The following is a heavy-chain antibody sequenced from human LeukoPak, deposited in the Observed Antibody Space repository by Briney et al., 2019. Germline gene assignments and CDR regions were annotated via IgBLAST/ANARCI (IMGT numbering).Heavy chain of an antibody. D-gene: IGHD6-13*01. CDR3: ARVVSSSWYGPTGAAFDI. CDR2: IYPGDSDT. Sequence: GESLKISCKGSGYSFTTYWIGWVRQMPGKGREWMGIIYPGDSDTRYSPSFQGQVTISADKSIRTAYLQWSSLKASDTAMYYCARVVSSSWYGPTGAAFDIWGQGTMVTVSS. CDR1: GYSFTTYW. V-gene: IGHV5-51*01. J-gene: IGHJ3*02.